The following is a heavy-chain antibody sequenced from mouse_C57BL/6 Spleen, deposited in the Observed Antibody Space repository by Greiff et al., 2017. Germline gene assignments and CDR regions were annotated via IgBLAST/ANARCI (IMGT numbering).Heavy chain of an antibody. CDR3: ARAPSYWYFDV. J-gene: IGHJ1*03. Sequence: EVKLVESGPGLVKPSQSLSLTCSVTGYSITSGYYWNWIRQFPGNKLEWMGYISYDGSNNYNPSLKNRISITRDTSKNQFFLKLNSVTTEDTATNYCARAPSYWYFDVWGTGTTGTGSS. D-gene: IGHD2-10*02. CDR2: ISYDGSN. CDR1: GYSITSGYY. V-gene: IGHV3-6*01.